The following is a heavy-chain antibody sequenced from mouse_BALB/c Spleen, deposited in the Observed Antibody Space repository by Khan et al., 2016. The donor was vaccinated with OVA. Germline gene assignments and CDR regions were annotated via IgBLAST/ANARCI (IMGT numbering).Heavy chain of an antibody. D-gene: IGHD2-3*01. J-gene: IGHJ2*01. V-gene: IGHV5-17*02. Sequence: EVQGVESGGGLVQPGGSRKLSCAASGFTFSNFGMHWVRQAPEKGLEWVAYINSGSTTVYYADTVKGRFTVSRDNPKNTLLLQMTSLMSEDTAKYYCARDGYYYFDFWGQGTTLTVSS. CDR2: INSGSTTV. CDR3: ARDGYYYFDF. CDR1: GFTFSNFG.